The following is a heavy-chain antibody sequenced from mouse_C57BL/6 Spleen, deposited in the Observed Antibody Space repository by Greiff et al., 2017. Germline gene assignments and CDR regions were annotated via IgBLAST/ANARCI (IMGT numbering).Heavy chain of an antibody. CDR1: GFTFSSYA. V-gene: IGHV5-4*01. J-gene: IGHJ4*01. Sequence: EVQLLQSGAGLVKPGGSLKLSCAASGFTFSSYAMPWVRQTPEQSLEWVANISDCGSYTYSPDNVKGRFTISRDKAKNNLYRQMSHLKSEDTAMYYCARDYGNHYYYAMDYWGQGTSVTVSS. CDR3: ARDYGNHYYYAMDY. D-gene: IGHD2-1*01. CDR2: ISDCGSYT.